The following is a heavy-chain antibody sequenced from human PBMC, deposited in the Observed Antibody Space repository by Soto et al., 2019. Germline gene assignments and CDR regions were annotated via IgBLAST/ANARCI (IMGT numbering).Heavy chain of an antibody. CDR3: ARDRNGDSGNWFDP. D-gene: IGHD4-17*01. Sequence: PGGSLRLSCAASGFTFSSYSMNWVRQAPGKGLEWVSSISSSSSYIYYADSVKGRFTISRDNAKNSLYLQMNSLRAEDTAVYYCARDRNGDSGNWFDPWGQGTLVTVSS. CDR1: GFTFSSYS. CDR2: ISSSSSYI. J-gene: IGHJ5*02. V-gene: IGHV3-21*01.